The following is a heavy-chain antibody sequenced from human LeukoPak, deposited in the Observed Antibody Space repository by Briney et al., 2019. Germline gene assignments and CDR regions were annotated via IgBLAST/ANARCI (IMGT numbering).Heavy chain of an antibody. V-gene: IGHV4-34*01. CDR2: ITHSGRT. CDR1: AGSFSDYY. Sequence: PSETLSLTCAVYAGSFSDYYWSWSRQPPGKGLEWIGEITHSGRTNYNPSLQSRVTISVDTSNNQFSLKLSSVTAADTAVYYCATIFGGYSDFDSWGREPWSPSPQ. CDR3: ATIFGGYSDFDS. J-gene: IGHJ4*02. D-gene: IGHD5-12*01.